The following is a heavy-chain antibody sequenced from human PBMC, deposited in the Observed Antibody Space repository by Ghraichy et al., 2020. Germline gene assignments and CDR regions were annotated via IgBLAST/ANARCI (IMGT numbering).Heavy chain of an antibody. V-gene: IGHV3-53*01. D-gene: IGHD3-3*01. Sequence: GGSLRLSCAASGLIFKTYYLNWVRQAPGKGLEWVATIYTGGTSYHADSVKGRFSISRDNDKSTLFLHMNNLTTADTAVYYCGGRPWRYGMEVWGQGTTVTVSS. CDR2: IYTGGTS. J-gene: IGHJ6*02. CDR3: GGRPWRYGMEV. CDR1: GLIFKTYY.